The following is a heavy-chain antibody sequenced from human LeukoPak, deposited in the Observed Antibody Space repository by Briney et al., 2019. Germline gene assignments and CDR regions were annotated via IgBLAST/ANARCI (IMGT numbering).Heavy chain of an antibody. CDR3: ARHRFAWYDFDV. D-gene: IGHD3-9*01. J-gene: IGHJ3*01. Sequence: PSETLSLTCTVSGASINDHYWSWIRQPPGKGLEWIGYKYYAGSTSTNPSLESRVPISVDTSKNQFSLNLYSVTAADTAVYYCARHRFAWYDFDVWGQGTRVTVS. CDR1: GASINDHY. CDR2: KYYAGST. V-gene: IGHV4-59*08.